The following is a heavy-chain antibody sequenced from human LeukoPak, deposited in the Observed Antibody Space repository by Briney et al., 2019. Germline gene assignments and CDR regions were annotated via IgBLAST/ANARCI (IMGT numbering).Heavy chain of an antibody. J-gene: IGHJ3*02. Sequence: ASVKVSCKASGGTFSSYAISWVRQAPGQGLEWMGWISAYNGNTNYAQKLQGRVTMTTVTSTSTAYMELRSLRSDDTAVYYCGRDAFDIWGQGTMVTVSS. V-gene: IGHV1-18*01. CDR3: GRDAFDI. CDR1: GGTFSSYA. CDR2: ISAYNGNT.